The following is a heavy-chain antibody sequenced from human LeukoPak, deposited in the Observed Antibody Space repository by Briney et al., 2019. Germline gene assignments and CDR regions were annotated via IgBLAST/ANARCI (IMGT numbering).Heavy chain of an antibody. CDR2: IHTSGST. D-gene: IGHD3-10*01. V-gene: IGHV4-4*07. CDR1: GGSISSYY. J-gene: IGHJ5*02. Sequence: PSETLSLTCTVSGGSISSYYWSWIRQPAGRGLEWIGRIHTSGSTNYNPSLKRRVTMSVDTSKNQFSLKLSSVTAADKAVYYCARDRLGEFYYGSGSYYSAGSYWFDPWGQGTLVTVSS. CDR3: ARDRLGEFYYGSGSYYSAGSYWFDP.